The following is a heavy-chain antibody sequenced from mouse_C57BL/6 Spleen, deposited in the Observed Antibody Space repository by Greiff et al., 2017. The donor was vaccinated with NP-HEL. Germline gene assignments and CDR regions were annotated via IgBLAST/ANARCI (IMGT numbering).Heavy chain of an antibody. CDR1: GYTFTSYW. V-gene: IGHV1-64*01. CDR2: IHPNSGST. CDR3: ARCGPTTDGFFDY. D-gene: IGHD1-1*01. J-gene: IGHJ2*01. Sequence: QVQLQQPGAELVKPGASVKLSCKASGYTFTSYWMHWVKQRPGQGLEWIGMIHPNSGSTNYNEKFKSKATLTVAKSSRQAYMQLSSLTSEDSAGYYCARCGPTTDGFFDYWGQGTTRTVSS.